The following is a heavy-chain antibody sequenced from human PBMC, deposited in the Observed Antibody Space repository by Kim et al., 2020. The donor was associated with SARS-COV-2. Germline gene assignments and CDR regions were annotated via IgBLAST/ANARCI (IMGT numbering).Heavy chain of an antibody. CDR2: ISDSGFSA. CDR1: GFTFSTYA. Sequence: GGSLRLSCAASGFTFSTYAMSWVRQAPGEGLEWVSAISDSGFSAYYAASVKGRFTISRDNSKNTLFLHMDSLRAEDTAVYFCAKETRYYFDLWGQGTLVT. V-gene: IGHV3-23*01. CDR3: AKETRYYFDL. D-gene: IGHD1-20*01. J-gene: IGHJ4*02.